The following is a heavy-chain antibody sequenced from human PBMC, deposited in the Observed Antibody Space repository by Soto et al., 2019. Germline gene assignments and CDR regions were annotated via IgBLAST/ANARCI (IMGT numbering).Heavy chain of an antibody. Sequence: PGGSLTLSCPASGFTFSSYWMSWVRQAPGKGLEWVANIKQDGSEKYYVDSVKGRFTISRDNAKNSLYLQMNSLRAEDTAVYYCARDPNIVLVPAALRSYYYYYGMDVWGQGTTVTVSS. CDR2: IKQDGSEK. CDR1: GFTFSSYW. V-gene: IGHV3-7*01. CDR3: ARDPNIVLVPAALRSYYYYYGMDV. D-gene: IGHD2-2*01. J-gene: IGHJ6*02.